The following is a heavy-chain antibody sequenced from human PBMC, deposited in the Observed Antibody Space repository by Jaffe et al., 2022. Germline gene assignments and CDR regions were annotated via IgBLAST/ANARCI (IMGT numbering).Heavy chain of an antibody. CDR3: ARGGNWNDVLFYFDY. V-gene: IGHV3-21*01. CDR2: ISSSSSYI. Sequence: EVQLVESGGGLVKPGGSLRLSCAASGFTFSSYSMNWVRQAPGKGLEWVSSISSSSSYIYYADSVKGRFTISRDNAKNSLYLQMNSLRAEDTAVYYCARGGNWNDVLFYFDYWGQGTLVTVSS. J-gene: IGHJ4*02. D-gene: IGHD1-20*01. CDR1: GFTFSSYS.